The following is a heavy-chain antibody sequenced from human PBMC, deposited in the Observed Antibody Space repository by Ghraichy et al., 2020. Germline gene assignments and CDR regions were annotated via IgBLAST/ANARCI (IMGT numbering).Heavy chain of an antibody. V-gene: IGHV3-23*01. CDR1: GFTFSSYA. D-gene: IGHD5-24*01. Sequence: GGSLRLSCAASGFTFSSYAMGWVRQAPGKGLEWVSAIRGSGCTTYYADSVKGRFTISRDNSKNTLYLQMNSLRAEDTAVYYCDRTLEMSTIWLAFDIWGQGTMVTVSA. J-gene: IGHJ3*02. CDR3: DRTLEMSTIWLAFDI. CDR2: IRGSGCTT.